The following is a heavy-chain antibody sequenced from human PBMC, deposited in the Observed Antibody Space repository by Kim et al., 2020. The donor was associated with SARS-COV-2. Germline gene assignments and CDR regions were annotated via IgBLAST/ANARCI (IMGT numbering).Heavy chain of an antibody. J-gene: IGHJ6*03. CDR1: GGSFSGYY. CDR3: ARRGQLVSSVGYYYYMDV. Sequence: SETLSLTCAVYGGSFSGYYWSWIRQPPGKGLEWIGEINHSGSTNYNPSLKSRVTISVDTSKNQFSLKLSSVTAADTAVYYCARRGQLVSSVGYYYYMDVWGKGTTVTISS. CDR2: INHSGST. V-gene: IGHV4-34*01. D-gene: IGHD6-6*01.